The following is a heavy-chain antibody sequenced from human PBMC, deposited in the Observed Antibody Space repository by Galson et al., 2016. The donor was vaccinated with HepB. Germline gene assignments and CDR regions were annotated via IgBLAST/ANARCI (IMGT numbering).Heavy chain of an antibody. D-gene: IGHD4-11*01. CDR2: IYYYGST. CDR1: GGSVSSYY. J-gene: IGHJ4*02. CDR3: ARYVLSNYSSFDY. V-gene: IGHV4-59*02. Sequence: SETLSLTCTVSGGSVSSYYWNWIRQPPGKGLEWIGSIYYYGSTNYNPSLKSRVTISVDTSKNQFSLKLRSVTAADTAVYYCARYVLSNYSSFDYWGQGTLVTVSS.